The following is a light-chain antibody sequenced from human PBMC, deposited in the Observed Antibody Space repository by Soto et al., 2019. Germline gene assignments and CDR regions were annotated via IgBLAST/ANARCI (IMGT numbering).Light chain of an antibody. Sequence: EIVLTQSPGTLSLSPGERATLSCRASQSVSSSYLAWYQQKPGQAPRLLIYGASSRATGIPHRFSGSGSGTDFTLTTSRLDPEDFAVYYYQQNGSALITFGQGTRLEIK. V-gene: IGKV3-20*01. CDR1: QSVSSSY. CDR3: QQNGSALIT. J-gene: IGKJ5*01. CDR2: GAS.